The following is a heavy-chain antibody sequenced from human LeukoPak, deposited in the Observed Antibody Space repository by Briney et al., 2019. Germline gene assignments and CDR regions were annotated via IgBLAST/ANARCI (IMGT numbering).Heavy chain of an antibody. Sequence: GSLRLSCAASGFTFSSYAMNWVRQAPGKGLEWVSIISGSAGSTYYADSVKGHFTISRDNSKNTLFLQMNSLRAEDTAVYYCAKDRSLDGGNSNGYFDSWGQGTLVTVSS. J-gene: IGHJ4*02. D-gene: IGHD4-23*01. CDR1: GFTFSSYA. CDR3: AKDRSLDGGNSNGYFDS. V-gene: IGHV3-23*01. CDR2: ISGSAGST.